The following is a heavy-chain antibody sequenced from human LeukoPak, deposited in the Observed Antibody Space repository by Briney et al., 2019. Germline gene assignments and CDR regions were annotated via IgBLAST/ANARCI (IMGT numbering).Heavy chain of an antibody. CDR1: GGSISSYY. Sequence: SETLSLTCTVSGGSISSYYWSWIRQPAGKGLEWIGRIYTSGRRIYTSGSTNYNPSLKSRVTMSVDTSKNQFSLKLSSVTAADTAVYNCAGGLQYCSGGNCYPDFDYWGQGTLVTVSS. CDR2: IYTSGST. J-gene: IGHJ4*02. D-gene: IGHD2-15*01. CDR3: AGGLQYCSGGNCYPDFDY. V-gene: IGHV4-4*07.